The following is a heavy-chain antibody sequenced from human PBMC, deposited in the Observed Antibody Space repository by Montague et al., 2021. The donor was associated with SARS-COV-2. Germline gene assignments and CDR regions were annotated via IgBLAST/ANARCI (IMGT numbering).Heavy chain of an antibody. CDR3: ARGILLRYFDWTYYYYGMDV. Sequence: SETLSLTCAVYGGSFSGYYWSWIRQPPGKGLEWTGEINHSGSTNYNPSLKSRVTISVDTSKNQFSLKLSSVTAADTAVYYCARGILLRYFDWTYYYYGMDVWGQGTTVTVSS. D-gene: IGHD3-9*01. V-gene: IGHV4-34*01. CDR2: INHSGST. CDR1: GGSFSGYY. J-gene: IGHJ6*02.